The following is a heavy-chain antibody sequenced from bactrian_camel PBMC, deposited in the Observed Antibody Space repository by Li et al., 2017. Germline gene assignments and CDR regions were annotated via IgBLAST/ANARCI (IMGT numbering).Heavy chain of an antibody. CDR3: AADTKYLSGDRISLRSGSEYTY. J-gene: IGHJ4*01. V-gene: IGHV3S53*01. CDR1: GRTRGVGC. Sequence: HVQLVESGGGSVQAGESLRLSCAASGRTRGVGCMAWFRQAEGKEREGVALIDQDYTKVYADSVKGRFTISKDSAKNILHLQMNSLRIEDTAMYYCAADTKYLSGDRISLRSGSEYTYWGQGTQVTVS. D-gene: IGHD2*01. CDR2: IDQDYTK.